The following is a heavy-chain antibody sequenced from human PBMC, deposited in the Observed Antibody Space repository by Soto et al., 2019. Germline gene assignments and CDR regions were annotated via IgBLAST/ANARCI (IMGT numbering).Heavy chain of an antibody. Sequence: SLRLSCAASGFTFSSYAMHWVRQAPGKGLEWVAVISYDGSNKYYADSVKGRFTISRDNSKNTLYLQMNSLRAEDTAVYYCARGPYGDSHVDAFDIWGQGTMVTVSS. J-gene: IGHJ3*02. CDR2: ISYDGSNK. CDR3: ARGPYGDSHVDAFDI. CDR1: GFTFSSYA. D-gene: IGHD4-17*01. V-gene: IGHV3-30-3*01.